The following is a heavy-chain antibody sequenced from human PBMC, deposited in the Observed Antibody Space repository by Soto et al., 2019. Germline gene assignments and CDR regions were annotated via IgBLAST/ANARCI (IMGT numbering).Heavy chain of an antibody. Sequence: QVQLEESGGNVVHPGRSLRLSCAASGFSFSDYGMHWVRQAPGKGLESVALLSYDGDKEYYADSVKGRFTISRDNSKNTVFLQMNSLRPEDTAVYYCGKDLMGEQWLGVMHYWGQGTLVTVSS. CDR2: LSYDGDKE. CDR1: GFSFSDYG. V-gene: IGHV3-30*18. J-gene: IGHJ4*02. D-gene: IGHD6-19*01. CDR3: GKDLMGEQWLGVMHY.